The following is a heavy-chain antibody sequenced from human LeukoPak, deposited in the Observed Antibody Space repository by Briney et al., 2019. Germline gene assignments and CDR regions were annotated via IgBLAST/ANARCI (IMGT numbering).Heavy chain of an antibody. Sequence: SETLSLTCTVSGGSISSSSYYWGWIRQPPGKGLEWIGSIYYSGSTYYNPSLKSRVTISVDTSKNQFSLKLSSVTAADTAVYYCARDLYYGSGIFDYWGQGTLVTVSS. CDR2: IYYSGST. CDR3: ARDLYYGSGIFDY. D-gene: IGHD3-10*01. V-gene: IGHV4-39*07. J-gene: IGHJ4*02. CDR1: GGSISSSSYY.